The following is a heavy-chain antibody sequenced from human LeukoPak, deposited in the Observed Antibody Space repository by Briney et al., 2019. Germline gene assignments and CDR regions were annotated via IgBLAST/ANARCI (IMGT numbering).Heavy chain of an antibody. Sequence: GGSLRLSCAASGFTVSSNYMSWVRQAPGKGLEWVSSISGSSSYIYYADSVKGRFTISRDNAKNSLYLQMNSLRAEDTAVYYCATHRTLSYDFWSGHQATFFDYWGQGTLVTVSS. CDR2: ISGSSSYI. CDR1: GFTVSSNY. CDR3: ATHRTLSYDFWSGHQATFFDY. D-gene: IGHD3-3*01. V-gene: IGHV3-21*01. J-gene: IGHJ4*02.